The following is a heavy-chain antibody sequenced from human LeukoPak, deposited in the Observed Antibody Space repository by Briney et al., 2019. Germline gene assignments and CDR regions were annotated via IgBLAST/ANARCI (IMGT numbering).Heavy chain of an antibody. J-gene: IGHJ4*02. V-gene: IGHV4-61*02. CDR1: GDSISSGDYY. CDR2: ISSSGST. D-gene: IGHD2-15*01. CDR3: ARGRLAYCSGGSCYKSKFDY. Sequence: PSETLSLTCTVSGDSISSGDYYWSWIRQPAGKGLEWIGRISSSGSTNYNPSLKSRVTISVDTSKNQFSLKLSSVTAADTAVYYCARGRLAYCSGGSCYKSKFDYWGQGTLVTVSS.